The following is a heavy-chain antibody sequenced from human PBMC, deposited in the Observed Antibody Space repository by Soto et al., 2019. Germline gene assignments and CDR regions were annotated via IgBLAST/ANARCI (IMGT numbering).Heavy chain of an antibody. V-gene: IGHV4-59*08. J-gene: IGHJ4*02. Sequence: SETLSLTCTVSGGSISSYYWSWIRQPPGKGLEWIGYIYYSGSTNYNPSLKSRVTISVDTSKNQFSLKLSSVTAADTAVYYCARHNSVVATIWEFDYWGQGTLVTVSS. CDR2: IYYSGST. D-gene: IGHD5-12*01. CDR3: ARHNSVVATIWEFDY. CDR1: GGSISSYY.